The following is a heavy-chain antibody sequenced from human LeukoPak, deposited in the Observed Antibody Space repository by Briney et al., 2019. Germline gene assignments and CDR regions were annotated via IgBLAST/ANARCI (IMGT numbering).Heavy chain of an antibody. CDR3: AKVGIEWELLESWSDP. CDR2: ISYDGSNK. Sequence: PGGSLRLSCAASGFTFSSYAMHWVRQAPGKGLEWVAVISYDGSNKYYADSVKGRFTISRDNSKNTLYLQMNSLRAEDTAVYYCAKVGIEWELLESWSDPWGQGTLVTVSS. D-gene: IGHD1-26*01. V-gene: IGHV3-30-3*01. J-gene: IGHJ5*02. CDR1: GFTFSSYA.